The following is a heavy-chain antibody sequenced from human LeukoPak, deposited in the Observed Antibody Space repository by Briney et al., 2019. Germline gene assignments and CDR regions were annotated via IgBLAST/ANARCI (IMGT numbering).Heavy chain of an antibody. J-gene: IGHJ2*01. CDR1: GVTLNNYA. D-gene: IGHD1-26*01. Sequence: GSLGLSCVASGVTLNNYAMSWARQAPGKGLEGVSGISSSGSGGNTYYADSVKGRFTISRDSSRNTLFLHMNTLRAEDTAIYYCAKGRTVGASYWYFDLWGRGTLVTVSS. CDR2: ISSSGSGGNT. V-gene: IGHV3-23*01. CDR3: AKGRTVGASYWYFDL.